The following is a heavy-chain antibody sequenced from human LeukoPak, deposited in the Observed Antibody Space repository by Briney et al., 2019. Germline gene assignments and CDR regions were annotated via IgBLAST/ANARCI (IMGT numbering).Heavy chain of an antibody. V-gene: IGHV4-34*01. J-gene: IGHJ4*02. CDR2: INHSGST. CDR1: GGSFSGYY. Sequence: SETLSLTCAVYGGSFSGYYWSWIRQPPGKGLEWIGEINHSGSTNYNPSLKSRVTISVDTSKNQFSLKLSSVTAADTAVYYCARGPRTTVAGINYWGQGALVTVSS. CDR3: ARGPRTTVAGINY. D-gene: IGHD4-23*01.